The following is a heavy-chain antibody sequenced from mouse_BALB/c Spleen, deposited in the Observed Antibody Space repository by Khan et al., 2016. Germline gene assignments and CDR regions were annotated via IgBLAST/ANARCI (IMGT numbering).Heavy chain of an antibody. J-gene: IGHJ3*01. CDR2: INPESSTI. D-gene: IGHD1-1*01. CDR1: GFDFSRYW. V-gene: IGHV4-1*02. CDR3: ARAGYYGYLAY. Sequence: EVKLLESGGGLVQPGGSLKLSCAASGFDFSRYWMSWVRQAPGKGLEWIGEINPESSTINYTPFLKDKFIISRDNAKNTLCLQMSKVRSEDTALXYCARAGYYGYLAYWGQGTLVTVSA.